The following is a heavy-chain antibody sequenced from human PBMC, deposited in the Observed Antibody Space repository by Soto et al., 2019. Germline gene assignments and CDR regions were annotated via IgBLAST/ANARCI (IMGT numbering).Heavy chain of an antibody. D-gene: IGHD3-9*01. V-gene: IGHV1-2*02. CDR2: ISPKSGGT. CDR3: ARPPGYISDWYYFDL. CDR1: GYTFTGYY. Sequence: GASVKVSCKASGYTFTGYYMHWVRQAPGQGFEWMGRISPKSGGTSYAQKFEGRVTMTWDTSLKTAYMELSSLISEDTAVYYCARPPGYISDWYYFDLWGQGTLVTVSS. J-gene: IGHJ4*02.